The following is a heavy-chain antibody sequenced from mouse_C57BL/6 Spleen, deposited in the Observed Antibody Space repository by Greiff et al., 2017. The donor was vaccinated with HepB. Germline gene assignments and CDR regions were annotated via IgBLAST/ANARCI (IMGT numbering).Heavy chain of an antibody. CDR2: INPNNGGT. CDR1: GYTFTDYN. D-gene: IGHD1-1*01. V-gene: IGHV1-18*01. Sequence: EVQLQESGPELVKPGASVKIPCKASGYTFTDYNMDWVKQSHGKSLEWIGDINPNNGGTIYNQKFKGKATLTVDKSSSTAYMELRSLTSEDTAVYYCARSGTTVVEDYWYFDVWGTGTTVTVSS. J-gene: IGHJ1*03. CDR3: ARSGTTVVEDYWYFDV.